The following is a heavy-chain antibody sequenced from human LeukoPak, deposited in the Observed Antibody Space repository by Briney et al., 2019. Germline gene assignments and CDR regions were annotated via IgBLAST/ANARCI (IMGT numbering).Heavy chain of an antibody. CDR3: ARNQQLVASPHAFPYYYGMDV. D-gene: IGHD6-13*01. CDR2: ISYDGSNK. Sequence: PGRSLRLSCAASGFTFSSYAMHWVRQAPGKGLEWVAVISYDGSNKYYADSVKGRFTISRDNSKNTLYLQMNSLRAEDTAVYYCARNQQLVASPHAFPYYYGMDVWGQGTTVTVSS. CDR1: GFTFSSYA. J-gene: IGHJ6*02. V-gene: IGHV3-30-3*01.